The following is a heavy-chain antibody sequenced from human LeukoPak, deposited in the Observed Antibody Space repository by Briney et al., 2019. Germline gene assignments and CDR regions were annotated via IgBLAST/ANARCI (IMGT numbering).Heavy chain of an antibody. CDR2: INPNSGGT. V-gene: IGHV1-2*02. J-gene: IGHJ6*03. D-gene: IGHD2-2*01. CDR1: GYTFTGYY. CDR3: ARVGVPATGYYYYYMDV. Sequence: ASVKVSCKASGYTFTGYYMHWVRQAPGQGLEWMGWINPNSGGTNYAQKFQGRVTMTRDTSISTAYMELSRLRSDDTAVYYCARVGVPATGYYYYYMDVWGKGTTVTVS.